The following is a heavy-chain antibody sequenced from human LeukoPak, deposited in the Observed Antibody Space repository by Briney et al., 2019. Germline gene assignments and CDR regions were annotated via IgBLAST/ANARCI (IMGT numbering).Heavy chain of an antibody. J-gene: IGHJ4*02. Sequence: SETLSLTCTVSGASINTYYWSWIRQPPGKGLEWIGYIYYSGTTSYNPSLKTRVTISVDKSKNQFSLKLSSVTAADTAVYYCAPSPCSGDSCYRFDFWGQGTQVTVSS. CDR1: GASINTYY. CDR3: APSPCSGDSCYRFDF. V-gene: IGHV4-59*12. D-gene: IGHD2-15*01. CDR2: IYYSGTT.